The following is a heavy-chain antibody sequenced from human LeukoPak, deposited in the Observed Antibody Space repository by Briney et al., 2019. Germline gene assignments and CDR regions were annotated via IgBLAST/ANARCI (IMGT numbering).Heavy chain of an antibody. Sequence: PGGSLRLSCAASGFTFSSNGMHWVRQAPGKGLEWVAFIRYHGSDTSYADSVRGRFTISRDNSENTLYLQMNSLKTEDTAVYYCTTDEAIVVVLAAQSASAGYYYMDVWGKGTTVTVSS. D-gene: IGHD2-2*01. CDR2: IRYHGSDT. CDR1: GFTFSSNG. J-gene: IGHJ6*03. CDR3: TTDEAIVVVLAAQSASAGYYYMDV. V-gene: IGHV3-30*02.